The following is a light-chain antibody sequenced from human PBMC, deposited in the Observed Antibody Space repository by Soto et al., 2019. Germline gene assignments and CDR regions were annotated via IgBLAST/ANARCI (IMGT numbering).Light chain of an antibody. V-gene: IGKV3-11*01. Sequence: IVMTQSPATLSVSPGERATLSCRASQSVSSNLAWYQQKPGQAPRLLIYDASNRATGIPARFSGSGSGTDFTLTITSLEPEDFAVYYCQHRSNWPLTFGGGTKVDIK. J-gene: IGKJ4*01. CDR3: QHRSNWPLT. CDR2: DAS. CDR1: QSVSSN.